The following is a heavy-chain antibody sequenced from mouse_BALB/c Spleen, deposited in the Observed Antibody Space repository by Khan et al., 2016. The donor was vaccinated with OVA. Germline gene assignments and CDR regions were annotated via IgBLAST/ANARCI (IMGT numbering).Heavy chain of an antibody. CDR1: GISITTGNYR. Sequence: EVQLVESGPGLVKPSQTVSLTCTVTGISITTGNYRWSWLRQFPGHKLEWIGNIYYSGTITYNPSLTSRTTITRDTSKSQFFLEMNSLTAEDTATYFCARDYGSLYWYFDVWGAGTTVTVSS. D-gene: IGHD1-1*01. CDR3: ARDYGSLYWYFDV. CDR2: IYYSGTI. J-gene: IGHJ1*01. V-gene: IGHV3-5*02.